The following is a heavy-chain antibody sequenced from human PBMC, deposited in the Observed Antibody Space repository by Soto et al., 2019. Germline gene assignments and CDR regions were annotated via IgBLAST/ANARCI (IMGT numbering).Heavy chain of an antibody. V-gene: IGHV3-23*01. CDR2: ISGSGGKT. CDR3: AKILSTVTTYYYGMDV. Sequence: GGSLRLSCAASGFSFSSYPMVWVRQAPGKRLEAVSSISGSGGKTYYTDPVKGRFTISRDNSKNTVDLQMKSLRTEDKAVYYCAKILSTVTTYYYGMDVWGQGTTVPVSS. J-gene: IGHJ6*02. D-gene: IGHD4-17*01. CDR1: GFSFSSYP.